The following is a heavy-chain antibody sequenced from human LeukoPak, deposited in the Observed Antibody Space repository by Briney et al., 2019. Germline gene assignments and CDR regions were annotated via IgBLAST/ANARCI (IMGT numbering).Heavy chain of an antibody. Sequence: GSLRLSCAASGFTFSSYAMSWVRQAPGKGLEWVSYITYSGDSAYYADSVKGRFTISRDNSKNTLYLQMSSLRAEDTAVYYCASRSGYSYGHFAYWGQGTLVTVSS. CDR1: GFTFSSYA. CDR3: ASRSGYSYGHFAY. D-gene: IGHD5-18*01. V-gene: IGHV3-23*01. CDR2: ITYSGDSA. J-gene: IGHJ4*02.